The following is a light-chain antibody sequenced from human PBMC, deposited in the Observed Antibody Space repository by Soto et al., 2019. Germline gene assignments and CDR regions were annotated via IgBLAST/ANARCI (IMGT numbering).Light chain of an antibody. CDR2: CAS. Sequence: DIVLTQSPATLSVSPGERVILSCRASQSVSSSYVDWYQQKPGEAPRLLIYCASSRATGIPDRFSGSGAGTDFTLTISRLEPEDFAVYYCQQYGSSPWTFGQGTKVDIK. CDR1: QSVSSSY. V-gene: IGKV3-20*01. J-gene: IGKJ1*01. CDR3: QQYGSSPWT.